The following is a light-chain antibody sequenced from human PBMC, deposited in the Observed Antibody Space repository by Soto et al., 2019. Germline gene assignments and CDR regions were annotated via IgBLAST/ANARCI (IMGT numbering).Light chain of an antibody. J-gene: IGLJ3*02. V-gene: IGLV1-44*01. Sequence: QSVLTQPPSASGTPGQRVTISCSGSSSNIGSETVNWYQQVPGTAPKLLIYANNQRPSGVPDRFSVSKSGTSASLAIGGLQSEDEADYDCAAWDDSLKGWVFGGGTQLTVL. CDR2: ANN. CDR3: AAWDDSLKGWV. CDR1: SSNIGSET.